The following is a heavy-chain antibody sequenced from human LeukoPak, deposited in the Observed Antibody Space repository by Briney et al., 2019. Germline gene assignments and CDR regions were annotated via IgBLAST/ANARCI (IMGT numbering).Heavy chain of an antibody. Sequence: SETLSLTCTVSGYSITSGYYWGWIRQPPGKGLEWIGSIYHSGSTFYNPSLKSRVTISVDTSKNQFSLKLSSVTAADTAVYYCARSGDYDILTGLNYWGQGTLVTVSS. CDR2: IYHSGST. CDR1: GYSITSGYY. V-gene: IGHV4-38-2*02. CDR3: ARSGDYDILTGLNY. J-gene: IGHJ4*02. D-gene: IGHD3-9*01.